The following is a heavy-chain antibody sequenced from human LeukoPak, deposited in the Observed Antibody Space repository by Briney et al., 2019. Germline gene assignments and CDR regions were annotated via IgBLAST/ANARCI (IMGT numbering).Heavy chain of an antibody. V-gene: IGHV4-34*01. CDR3: ARSSHYTIPFDS. CDR1: GGSFSGYY. D-gene: IGHD2-2*02. Sequence: PSETLSLTCAVYGGSFSGYYWSWIRQPPGKGLEWIGEINHSGSTNYNPSLKSRVTISVDTSKNLFSLKLSSVTAADTAVYFCARSSHYTIPFDSWGQGMLVTVSS. J-gene: IGHJ5*01. CDR2: INHSGST.